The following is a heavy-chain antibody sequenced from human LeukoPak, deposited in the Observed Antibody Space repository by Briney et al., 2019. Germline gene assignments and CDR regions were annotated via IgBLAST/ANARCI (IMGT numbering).Heavy chain of an antibody. J-gene: IGHJ4*02. CDR1: GFTFSSYI. D-gene: IGHD6-19*01. V-gene: IGHV3-48*04. CDR2: ISSSSTI. Sequence: GGSLRLSCAASGFTFSSYIMNWVRQAPGKGLEWVSYISSSSTIYYADSVKGRFTLSRDNAKNSLYLQMNSLRAEDTAVYYCARSGSGWYYFDYWGQGTLVTVSS. CDR3: ARSGSGWYYFDY.